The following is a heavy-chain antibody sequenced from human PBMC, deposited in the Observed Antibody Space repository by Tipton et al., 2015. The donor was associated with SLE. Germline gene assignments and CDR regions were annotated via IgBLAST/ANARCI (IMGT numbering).Heavy chain of an antibody. V-gene: IGHV4-39*01. CDR3: ARHASPATIAPFDY. Sequence: TLSLTCAVYGGSISSSSSYYWAWIRQPPGKGVEWIGEINHRGSTNYNPSLKSRVTISVDTSKNQFSLKLSSVTAADTAVYYCARHASPATIAPFDYWGQGTLVTVSS. J-gene: IGHJ4*02. CDR2: INHRGST. D-gene: IGHD5-24*01. CDR1: GGSISSSSSYY.